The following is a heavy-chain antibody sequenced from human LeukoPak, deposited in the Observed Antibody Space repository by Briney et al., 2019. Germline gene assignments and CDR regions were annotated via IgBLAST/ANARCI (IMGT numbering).Heavy chain of an antibody. CDR2: IIPIFGTA. CDR3: ACGIVVVVAATPLYYFDY. J-gene: IGHJ4*02. CDR1: GGTFSRYA. Sequence: SVKVSCKASGGTFSRYAISWVRQAPGQGLEWMGRIIPIFGTANYAQKFQGRVTITTDESTSTAYMELSSLRSEDTAVYYCACGIVVVVAATPLYYFDYWGQGTLVTVSS. V-gene: IGHV1-69*05. D-gene: IGHD2-15*01.